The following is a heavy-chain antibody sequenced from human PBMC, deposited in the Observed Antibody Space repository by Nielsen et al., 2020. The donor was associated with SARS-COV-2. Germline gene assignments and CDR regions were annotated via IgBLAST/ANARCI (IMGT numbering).Heavy chain of an antibody. Sequence: GESLKISCAASGFTFSSYWMSWVRQAPGKGLEWVANIKQDGSEKYYVDSVKGRFTISRDNAKNSLYLQMNSLRAEDTAVYYCARNRRGYCSGGSCYSDAVYYYGMDVWGQGTTVTVSS. CDR3: ARNRRGYCSGGSCYSDAVYYYGMDV. CDR2: IKQDGSEK. J-gene: IGHJ6*02. CDR1: GFTFSSYW. D-gene: IGHD2-15*01. V-gene: IGHV3-7*01.